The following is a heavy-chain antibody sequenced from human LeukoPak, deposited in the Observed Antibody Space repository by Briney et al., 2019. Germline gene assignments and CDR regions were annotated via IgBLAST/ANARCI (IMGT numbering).Heavy chain of an antibody. Sequence: GRSLRLSCAASGFTFSSYAMHWVRQAPGKGLEWVAVISYDGSNKYYADSVKGRFTISRDNSKNTLYLQMNSLRAEDTAVYYCARDWRLNYDFWSGYYTGPARKNWFDPWGQGTLVTVSS. CDR3: ARDWRLNYDFWSGYYTGPARKNWFDP. J-gene: IGHJ5*02. D-gene: IGHD3-3*01. V-gene: IGHV3-30-3*01. CDR1: GFTFSSYA. CDR2: ISYDGSNK.